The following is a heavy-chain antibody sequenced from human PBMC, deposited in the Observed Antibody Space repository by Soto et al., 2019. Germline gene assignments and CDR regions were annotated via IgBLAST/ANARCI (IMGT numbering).Heavy chain of an antibody. J-gene: IGHJ4*02. CDR1: GYTFTSYD. CDR2: MNPNSGNT. V-gene: IGHV1-8*01. Sequence: ASVKVSCKASGYTFTSYDINWVRQATGHGLEWMGWMNPNSGNTGYAQKFQGRVTMTRNTSISTAYMELSSLRSDDTAVYYCARAPRIDSSGYYYFDYWGQGTLVTVSS. D-gene: IGHD3-22*01. CDR3: ARAPRIDSSGYYYFDY.